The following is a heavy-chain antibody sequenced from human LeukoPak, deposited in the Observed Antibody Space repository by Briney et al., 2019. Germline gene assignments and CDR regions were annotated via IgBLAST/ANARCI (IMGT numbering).Heavy chain of an antibody. CDR1: GFTFTSFW. Sequence: GGSLRLSCAASGFTFTSFWMSWVRQAPGKGLEWVSYISSSSSTIYYADSVKGRFTISRDNAKNSLYLQMNSLRAEDTAVYYCARAVALSRREWFDPWGQGTLVTVSS. V-gene: IGHV3-48*01. D-gene: IGHD6-19*01. CDR3: ARAVALSRREWFDP. CDR2: ISSSSSTI. J-gene: IGHJ5*02.